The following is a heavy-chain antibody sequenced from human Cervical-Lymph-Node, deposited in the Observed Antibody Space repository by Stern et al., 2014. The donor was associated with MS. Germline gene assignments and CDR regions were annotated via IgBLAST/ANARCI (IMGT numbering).Heavy chain of an antibody. J-gene: IGHJ6*02. Sequence: QVQLVQSGAEVKKPGSSVKVSCKASGGTFSSYPISWVRQAPGQGLEWMGRIIPILDIANYAQTLQGRLTITADKSTSTAYMELSSLRSEDTAVYYCARRCTSTSCYTSDLDVWGQGTTVIVS. CDR2: IIPILDIA. V-gene: IGHV1-69*04. D-gene: IGHD2-2*02. CDR1: GGTFSSYP. CDR3: ARRCTSTSCYTSDLDV.